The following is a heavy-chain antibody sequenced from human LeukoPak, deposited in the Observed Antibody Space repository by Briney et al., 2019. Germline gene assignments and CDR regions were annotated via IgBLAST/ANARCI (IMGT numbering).Heavy chain of an antibody. J-gene: IGHJ4*02. CDR1: GYRFTDYH. CDR2: INPNSGDT. D-gene: IGHD6-19*01. Sequence: ASVKVSCKASGYRFTDYHMHWVRQAPGRGLEWMGWINPNSGDTNYAQKFQGRVTTTRDTSISTAYMEVSRLRSDDTAVYYCARAPAGFNSGWFGYWGQGTLVTVSS. CDR3: ARAPAGFNSGWFGY. V-gene: IGHV1-2*02.